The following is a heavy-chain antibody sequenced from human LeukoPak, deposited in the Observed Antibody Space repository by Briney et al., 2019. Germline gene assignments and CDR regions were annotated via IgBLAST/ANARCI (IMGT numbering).Heavy chain of an antibody. J-gene: IGHJ4*02. V-gene: IGHV3-66*01. CDR3: ASGSSSSGCYYFDY. CDR1: GFTVSSNY. CDR2: IYSGGNT. D-gene: IGHD6-19*01. Sequence: GGSLRLSCAASGFTVSSNYVTWVRQAPGKGLEWVSVIYSGGNTNYADSVKGRFTISKDISKNTLYLQMNSLRAEDTAVYYCASGSSSSGCYYFDYWGQGTLVTVSS.